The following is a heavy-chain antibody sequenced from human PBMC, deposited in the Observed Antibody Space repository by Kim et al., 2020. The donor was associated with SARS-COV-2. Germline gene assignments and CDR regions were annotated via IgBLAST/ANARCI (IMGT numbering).Heavy chain of an antibody. D-gene: IGHD2-21*02. V-gene: IGHV3-74*01. CDR3: TTAFEY. J-gene: IGHJ4*02. Sequence: GGSLRLSCAASGFTFSNYWPHWVRQAPGKGLVWVAGINSDGANTYYADSVKGRFTISRDNAKSTVYLQMNSLGAEDTAVYYCTTAFEYWGQGALVTVSS. CDR2: INSDGANT. CDR1: GFTFSNYW.